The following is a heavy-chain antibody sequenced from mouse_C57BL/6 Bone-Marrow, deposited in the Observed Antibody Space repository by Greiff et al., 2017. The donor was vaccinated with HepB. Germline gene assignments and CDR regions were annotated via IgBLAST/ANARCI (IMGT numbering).Heavy chain of an antibody. CDR2: ISSGSSTI. CDR1: GFTFSDYG. CDR3: ARQDGSSPFAY. Sequence: ELQLVESGGGLVKPGGSLKLSCAASGFTFSDYGMHWVRQAPEKGLEWVAYISSGSSTIYYADTVKGRFTISRDNAKNTLFLQMTSLRSEDTAMYYCARQDGSSPFAYWGQGTLVTVSA. V-gene: IGHV5-17*01. D-gene: IGHD1-1*01. J-gene: IGHJ3*01.